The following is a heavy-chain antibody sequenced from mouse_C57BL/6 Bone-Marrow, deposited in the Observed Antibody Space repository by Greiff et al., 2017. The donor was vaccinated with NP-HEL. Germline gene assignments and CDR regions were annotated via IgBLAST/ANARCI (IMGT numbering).Heavy chain of an antibody. CDR1: GFTFSSYA. CDR2: ISDGGSYT. V-gene: IGHV5-4*01. J-gene: IGHJ2*01. CDR3: ARDQRGDFDY. Sequence: DVKLVESGGGLVKPGGSLKLSCAASGFTFSSYAMSWVRQTPEKRLEWVATISDGGSYTYYPDNVKGRFTISRDNAKNNLYLQMSHLKSEDTAMYDCARDQRGDFDYWGQGTTLTVSS.